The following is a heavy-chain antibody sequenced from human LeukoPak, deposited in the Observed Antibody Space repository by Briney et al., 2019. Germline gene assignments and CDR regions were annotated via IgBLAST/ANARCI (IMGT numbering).Heavy chain of an antibody. D-gene: IGHD3-10*01. V-gene: IGHV3-33*01. Sequence: GGSLRLSCVVSGFTFSSYAMHWVRQAPGKGLEWVAVIRYDGGNKYYADSVKGRFTISRDNAKNSLYLQMNSLRAEDTAVYYCARDQSSNYYGSGSNFDYWGQGTLVTVSS. CDR2: IRYDGGNK. J-gene: IGHJ4*02. CDR1: GFTFSSYA. CDR3: ARDQSSNYYGSGSNFDY.